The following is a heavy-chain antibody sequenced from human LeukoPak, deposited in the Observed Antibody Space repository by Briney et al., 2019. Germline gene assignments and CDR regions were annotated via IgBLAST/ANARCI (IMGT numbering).Heavy chain of an antibody. J-gene: IGHJ6*02. CDR1: GGTFSSYA. Sequence: WASVKVSCKASGGTFSSYAISWVQQAPGQGLEWMGGIIPIFGTANYAQKFQGRVTITADESTSTAYMELSSLRSEDTAVYYCARGGSYHYYYYYGMDVWGQGTTVTVSS. V-gene: IGHV1-69*13. CDR3: ARGGSYHYYYYYGMDV. D-gene: IGHD1-26*01. CDR2: IIPIFGTA.